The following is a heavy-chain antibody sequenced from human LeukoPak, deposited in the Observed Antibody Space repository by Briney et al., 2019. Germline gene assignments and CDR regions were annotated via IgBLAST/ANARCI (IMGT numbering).Heavy chain of an antibody. CDR1: GASIHSSSHS. CDR3: ARDLTVAREGGYFDY. D-gene: IGHD3-9*01. Sequence: SETLSLTCTVSGASIHSSSHSWGWIRRPPGTGLEWIGNMFYNGSTNYNPSLKRRVTISVDTSKNQFSLKLTSVTAADAAVYYCARDLTVAREGGYFDYWGQGTPVTVSS. J-gene: IGHJ4*02. CDR2: MFYNGST. V-gene: IGHV4-39*07.